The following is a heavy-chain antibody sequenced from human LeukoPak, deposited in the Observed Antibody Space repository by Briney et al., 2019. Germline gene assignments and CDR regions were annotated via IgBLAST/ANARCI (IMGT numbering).Heavy chain of an antibody. CDR2: ISAYNGNT. CDR3: ARRVTTFNWFDP. Sequence: ASVEVSCKASGYTFTSYGISWVRQAPGQGLEWMGWISAYNGNTNYAQKLQGRVTMTTDTSTSTAYMELRSLRSDDTAVYYCARRVTTFNWFDPWGQGTLVTVSS. CDR1: GYTFTSYG. V-gene: IGHV1-18*01. J-gene: IGHJ5*02. D-gene: IGHD2-21*02.